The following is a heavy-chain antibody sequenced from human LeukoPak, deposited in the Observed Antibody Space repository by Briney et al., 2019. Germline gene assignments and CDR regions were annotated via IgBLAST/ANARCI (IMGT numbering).Heavy chain of an antibody. J-gene: IGHJ4*02. D-gene: IGHD5-24*01. Sequence: GGSLRLSCAASGFTFSSYSMNWVRQAPGKGLEWVSSISSSSSYIYYADSVKGRFTISRDDAKNSLYPQMNSLRAEDTAVYYCARDLGWGDGYKGGIDYWGQGTLVTVSS. CDR1: GFTFSSYS. CDR2: ISSSSSYI. CDR3: ARDLGWGDGYKGGIDY. V-gene: IGHV3-21*01.